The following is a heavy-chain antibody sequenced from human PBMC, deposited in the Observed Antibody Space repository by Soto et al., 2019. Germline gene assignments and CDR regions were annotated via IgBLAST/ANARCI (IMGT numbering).Heavy chain of an antibody. CDR1: GGTFGSYA. V-gene: IGHV1-69*01. Sequence: QVQLVQSGAEVKKPGSSVKVSCKASGGTFGSYAISWVRQAPGQGLEWMGGIIPIPGTANYAQKFQGRVTIAADESTSTADMELSSLGSEDTAVYYCARSQGSSTSLEIYYYYYYGMDVWGQGTTVTVSS. D-gene: IGHD2-2*01. CDR3: ARSQGSSTSLEIYYYYYYGMDV. J-gene: IGHJ6*02. CDR2: IIPIPGTA.